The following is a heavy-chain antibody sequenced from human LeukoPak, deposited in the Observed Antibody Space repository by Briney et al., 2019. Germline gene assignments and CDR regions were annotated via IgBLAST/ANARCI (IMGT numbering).Heavy chain of an antibody. Sequence: GGSLRLSCAASGFTFSSYDMNWVRQAPGEGLEWGSYINTISSTKYYADSVKGRFTISRDNAKNSLSLQMNSLRDEDTAVYYCARALPSPLYSGSYADAFDIWGQGTMVTVSS. CDR2: INTISSTK. D-gene: IGHD1-26*01. V-gene: IGHV3-48*02. CDR1: GFTFSSYD. J-gene: IGHJ3*02. CDR3: ARALPSPLYSGSYADAFDI.